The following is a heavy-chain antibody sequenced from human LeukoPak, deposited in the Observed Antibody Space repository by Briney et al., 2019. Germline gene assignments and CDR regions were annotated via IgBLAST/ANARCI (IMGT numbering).Heavy chain of an antibody. Sequence: PGGSLRLSCSTSGFTFSNHFMHWVRQAPGKGLEYVSSIGPNGASTRYADSVKGRFTISRDNSKNALYLQLTSLRLEDTALYYCVKDLTGTWSFDYWGQGTLVTVSS. CDR1: GFTFSNHF. V-gene: IGHV3-64D*06. D-gene: IGHD3-9*01. J-gene: IGHJ4*02. CDR3: VKDLTGTWSFDY. CDR2: IGPNGAST.